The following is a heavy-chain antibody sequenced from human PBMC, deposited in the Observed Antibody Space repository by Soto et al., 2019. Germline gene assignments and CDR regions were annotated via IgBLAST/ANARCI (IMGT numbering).Heavy chain of an antibody. CDR1: GFTFSSYG. CDR2: ISYDGSNK. CDR3: AKDSLRYFDW. J-gene: IGHJ4*02. V-gene: IGHV3-30*18. D-gene: IGHD3-9*01. Sequence: QAQLVESGGGVVQPGRSLRLSCAASGFTFSSYGMHWVRQAPGKGLEWVAVISYDGSNKYYADSVKGRFTISRDNSKNTLYLQMNSLRAEDTAVYYCAKDSLRYFDWWGQGTLVTVSS.